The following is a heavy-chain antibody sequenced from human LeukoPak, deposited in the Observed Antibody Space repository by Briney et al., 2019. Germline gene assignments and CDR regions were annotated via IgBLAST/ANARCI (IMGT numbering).Heavy chain of an antibody. V-gene: IGHV1-3*01. J-gene: IGHJ5*02. CDR2: INAGNGNT. CDR3: ARNDYDYGDSWFDP. Sequence: ASVKVSCKASGYTFTSYAMHWVRQAPGQRLEWMGWINAGNGNTKYSQKFQGRVTITRDTSASTAYMELSGLRSEDTAVYYCARNDYDYGDSWFDPWGQGTLVTVSS. D-gene: IGHD4-17*01. CDR1: GYTFTSYA.